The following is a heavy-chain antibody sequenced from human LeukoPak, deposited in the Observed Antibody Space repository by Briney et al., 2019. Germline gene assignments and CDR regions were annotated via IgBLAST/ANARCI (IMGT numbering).Heavy chain of an antibody. CDR2: IYYGGAT. J-gene: IGHJ3*02. Sequence: SETLSLTCTVSGGSISSSSYYWGWIRQPPGKGLEWIGSIYYGGATYYSPSLKSRVTISVDTSKNHFSLRLNSVTAADTAVYYCARDWDSGRNGAFDIWGQGTMVTVSS. D-gene: IGHD1-26*01. CDR3: ARDWDSGRNGAFDI. CDR1: GGSISSSSYY. V-gene: IGHV4-39*02.